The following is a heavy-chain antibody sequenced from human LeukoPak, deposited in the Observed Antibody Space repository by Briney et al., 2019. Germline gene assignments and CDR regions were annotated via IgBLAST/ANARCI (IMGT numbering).Heavy chain of an antibody. CDR1: GYTFTGYY. D-gene: IGHD7-27*01. J-gene: IGHJ4*02. CDR2: IDPSGGSA. CDR3: ARSQSMGNPAQCFDF. V-gene: IGHV1-46*01. Sequence: ASVKVSCKASGYTFTGYYMHWVRQAPGQGLEWMGIIDPSGGSASYAQKVRGRVTMTRDTSASTVYMELSSLRPEDTAVYYCARSQSMGNPAQCFDFWGQGTLVTVSS.